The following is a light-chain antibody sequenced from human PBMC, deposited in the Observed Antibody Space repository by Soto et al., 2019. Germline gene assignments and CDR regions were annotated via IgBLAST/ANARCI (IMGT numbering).Light chain of an antibody. V-gene: IGKV1-17*03. CDR1: QDISNR. CDR3: QQHASYPRD. J-gene: IGKJ1*01. CDR2: SAS. Sequence: DIQLTYSPSGLSAAVGDRVTITCRASQDISNRLGWFQQRPGKAPKRLIYSASGLETGVPSRFSGTGSGTEFTLTISSLQPEDFATYYCQQHASYPRDFGQGTKVDIK.